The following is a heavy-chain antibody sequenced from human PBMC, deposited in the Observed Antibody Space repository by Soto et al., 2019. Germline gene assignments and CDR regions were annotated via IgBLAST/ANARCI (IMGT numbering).Heavy chain of an antibody. V-gene: IGHV4-59*08. J-gene: IGHJ4*02. CDR3: ARLKGDYFDY. CDR1: GGSISSYY. Sequence: QVQLQESGPGLVKPSETLSLTCTVSGGSISSYYWSWIRQPPGKGLEWIGYIYYSGSTNYNPSLKSRVTISVDTSKNQSSLKLSSVTAADTAVYYCARLKGDYFDYWGQGTLVTVSS. CDR2: IYYSGST.